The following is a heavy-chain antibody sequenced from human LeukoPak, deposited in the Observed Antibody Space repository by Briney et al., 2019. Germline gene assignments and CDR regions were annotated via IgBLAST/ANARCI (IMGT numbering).Heavy chain of an antibody. V-gene: IGHV4-39*07. Sequence: SETLSLTCTVSGGSISSSSYYWGWIRQPPGKGLEWIGSIYYSGSTYYNPSLKSRVTISVDTSKNQFSLKLSSVTAADTAVYYCARGVYCSRTSCYIDYWGQGTLVTVSS. D-gene: IGHD2-2*02. J-gene: IGHJ4*02. CDR3: ARGVYCSRTSCYIDY. CDR2: IYYSGST. CDR1: GGSISSSSYY.